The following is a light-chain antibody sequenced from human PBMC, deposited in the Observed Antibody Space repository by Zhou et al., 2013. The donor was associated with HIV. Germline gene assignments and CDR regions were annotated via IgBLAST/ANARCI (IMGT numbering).Light chain of an antibody. Sequence: EIVLTQSPGTLSLSPGERAILPCRASQTVSRSFLNWYQQKPGQAPSLLIYDTSRRATGIPDRFSGSGSGTDFTLTISRLEPEDFAVYFCQQSDTPPLTFGGGTKVEIK. CDR3: QQSDTPPLT. V-gene: IGKV3-20*01. CDR1: QTVSRSF. CDR2: DTS. J-gene: IGKJ4*01.